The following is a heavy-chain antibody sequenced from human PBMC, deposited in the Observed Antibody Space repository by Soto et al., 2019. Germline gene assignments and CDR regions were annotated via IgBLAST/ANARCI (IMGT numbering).Heavy chain of an antibody. J-gene: IGHJ5*02. Sequence: PSETLSLTCAVYGGSFSGYYWSWIRQPPGKGLEWIGEINHSGSTNYNPSLKSRVTISVDTSKNQFSLKLSSVTAADTAVYYCGRGNPIAAAGNHWSAPGGQGPLVPVSS. CDR1: GGSFSGYY. D-gene: IGHD6-13*01. V-gene: IGHV4-34*01. CDR2: INHSGST. CDR3: GRGNPIAAAGNHWSAP.